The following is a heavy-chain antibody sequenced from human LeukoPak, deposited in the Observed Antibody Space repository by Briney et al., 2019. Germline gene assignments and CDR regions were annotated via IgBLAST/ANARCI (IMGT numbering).Heavy chain of an antibody. J-gene: IGHJ4*02. V-gene: IGHV3-64*04. CDR1: GFTFSSYA. D-gene: IGHD3-22*01. Sequence: GGSLRLSCSASGFTFSSYAMHWVRQAPGKGLEYVSAISSNGGSTYYADSVKGRFTISRDNSKNTLYLQMNSLRAEDTAVYYCVTQYYYNSGSYHHFDYWGQGTLVTVSS. CDR3: VTQYYYNSGSYHHFDY. CDR2: ISSNGGST.